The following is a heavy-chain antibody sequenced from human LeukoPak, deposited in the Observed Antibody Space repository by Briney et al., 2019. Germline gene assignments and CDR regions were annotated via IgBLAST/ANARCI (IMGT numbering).Heavy chain of an antibody. CDR2: MNPITGNT. CDR1: GYTFTSYD. Sequence: ASVKVSGKASGYTFTSYDINWVRQATGQGLEWLGWMNPITGNTGFAQKLQGRLTMTRNTSISTAYMELSSLTSEDTAVYYCARGGYTSGWFREFDYWGQGTLVTVSS. V-gene: IGHV1-8*01. J-gene: IGHJ4*02. D-gene: IGHD6-19*01. CDR3: ARGGYTSGWFREFDY.